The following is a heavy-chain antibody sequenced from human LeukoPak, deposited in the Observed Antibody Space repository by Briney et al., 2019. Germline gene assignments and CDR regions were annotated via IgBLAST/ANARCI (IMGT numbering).Heavy chain of an antibody. CDR3: ARLVYEGYNFGDAGSIDY. D-gene: IGHD5-18*01. CDR2: INHSGST. J-gene: IGHJ4*02. V-gene: IGHV4-34*01. CDR1: GGSFSGYY. Sequence: PSETLSLTCAVYGGSFSGYYWSWIRQPPGKGLEWIGEINHSGSTNYNPSLKSRVTISVDTSKNQFSLKLSSVTAADTAVYYCARLVYEGYNFGDAGSIDYWGQGTLVTVSS.